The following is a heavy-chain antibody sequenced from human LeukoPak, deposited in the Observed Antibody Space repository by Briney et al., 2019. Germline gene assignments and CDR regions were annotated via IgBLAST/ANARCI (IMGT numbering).Heavy chain of an antibody. J-gene: IGHJ3*01. CDR2: IIPILGIA. D-gene: IGHD3-22*01. CDR3: ARVSSGYYYSEV. V-gene: IGHV1-69*04. Sequence: SVKVSCKASGGTFSSYAISWVRQAPGQGLEWMGRIIPILGIANYAQKFQGRVTITADKSTSAAYMELSSLRSEDTAVYYCARVSSGYYYSEVWGQGTMVTVSS. CDR1: GGTFSSYA.